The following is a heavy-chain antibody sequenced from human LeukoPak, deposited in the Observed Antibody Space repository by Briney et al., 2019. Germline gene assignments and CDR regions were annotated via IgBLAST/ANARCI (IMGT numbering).Heavy chain of an antibody. CDR2: IYPGDSDT. V-gene: IGHV5-51*01. CDR3: ARQKAYCGGDCYTIDY. D-gene: IGHD2-21*02. CDR1: GYSFTSYW. J-gene: IGHJ4*02. Sequence: GESLKISCKGSGYSFTSYWIGWVRQMPGKGLEWMGIIYPGDSDTRYSPSFQGQVTISADKSISTAYLQWSSLKALDTAMYYCARQKAYCGGDCYTIDYWGQGTLVTVSS.